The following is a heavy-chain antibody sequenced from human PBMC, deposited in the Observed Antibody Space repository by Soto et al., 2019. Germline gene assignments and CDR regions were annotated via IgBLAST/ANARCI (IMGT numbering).Heavy chain of an antibody. Sequence: QVQLVQSGAEVRKPGASVKVSCTASGHTLASYDINWGRQATGQGPAWMGWMTPDSGDTGYAQKFQGRVTMTWDTSITTAYMELSSLRSDDTAVYYCARDPFYGWFDSWGQGTLVTVSS. CDR1: GHTLASYD. CDR2: MTPDSGDT. V-gene: IGHV1-8*01. J-gene: IGHJ5*01. D-gene: IGHD3-16*01. CDR3: ARDPFYGWFDS.